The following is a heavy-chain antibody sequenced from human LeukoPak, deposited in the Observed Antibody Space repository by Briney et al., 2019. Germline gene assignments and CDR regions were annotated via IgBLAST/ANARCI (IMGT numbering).Heavy chain of an antibody. CDR3: ARDSSTMVRGGEIYYYGMDV. CDR2: IWYDGSNK. CDR1: GFTFSSYG. V-gene: IGHV3-33*01. Sequence: GGSLRLSCAASGFTFSSYGMHWVRQAPGKGLEWVAVIWYDGSNKYYADSVKGRFTISRDNSKNTLYLQMNSLRAEDTAVYYCARDSSTMVRGGEIYYYGMDVWGQGTTVTVSS. J-gene: IGHJ6*02. D-gene: IGHD3-10*01.